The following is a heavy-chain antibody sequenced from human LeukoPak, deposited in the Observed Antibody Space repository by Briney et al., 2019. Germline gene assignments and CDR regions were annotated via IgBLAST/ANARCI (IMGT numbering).Heavy chain of an antibody. CDR3: VKDNYADYASGGVDWYFDL. Sequence: PGGSLRLSCAASGFTFSNLAMGWVRQAPGKGLAWVSGISGSGGGTYYVGSVRGRFTISRDNSKNTLFLDMNNMRADDTAVYFCVKDNYADYASGGVDWYFDLWGRGTLVTVSS. V-gene: IGHV3-23*01. D-gene: IGHD4-17*01. CDR1: GFTFSNLA. J-gene: IGHJ2*01. CDR2: ISGSGGGT.